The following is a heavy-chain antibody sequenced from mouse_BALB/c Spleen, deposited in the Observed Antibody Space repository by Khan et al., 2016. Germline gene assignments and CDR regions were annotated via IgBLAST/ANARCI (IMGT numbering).Heavy chain of an antibody. CDR1: GDSITSGY. CDR3: ARSNRIDVWFAH. D-gene: IGHD2-14*01. J-gene: IGHJ3*01. Sequence: EVQLQESGPSLVKPSQTLSLTCSVTGDSITSGYWNWIRKFPGNKLEYMGYINYSGNTHYNPSLKSRISITRDTSKNQYHLQLNSVTTEDTATYYCARSNRIDVWFAHWGQGTLVTVSA. V-gene: IGHV3-8*02. CDR2: INYSGNT.